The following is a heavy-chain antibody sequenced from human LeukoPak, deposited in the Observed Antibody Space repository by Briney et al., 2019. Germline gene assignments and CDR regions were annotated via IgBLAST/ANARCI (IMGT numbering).Heavy chain of an antibody. V-gene: IGHV4-4*02. J-gene: IGHJ4*02. D-gene: IGHD4-17*01. CDR1: GGSMSSTKW. Sequence: SETLSLTCAVSGGSMSSTKWWSWVRQPPGKGLEWIGEIYHSGSTNYNPSLKSRVTTSVDTSRNQFSLKVNSVTAADTAAYYCARLADGYGDYRFDYWGQGTLVTVS. CDR3: ARLADGYGDYRFDY. CDR2: IYHSGST.